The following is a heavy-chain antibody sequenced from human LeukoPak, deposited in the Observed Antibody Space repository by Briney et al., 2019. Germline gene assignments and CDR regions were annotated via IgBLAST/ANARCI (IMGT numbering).Heavy chain of an antibody. CDR1: GYTFTNYG. J-gene: IGHJ4*02. D-gene: IGHD3-22*01. V-gene: IGHV1-18*01. CDR3: ARGSTHRYYYDSSGYHRGAFDY. Sequence: GASVKVSCKASGYTFTNYGISWVRQAPGQGLEWMGWISGYNGHTNYAQKFQGRVTMTTDTSTNMVYMELRSLRSDDTAVYYCARGSTHRYYYDSSGYHRGAFDYWGQGTLGAVSS. CDR2: ISGYNGHT.